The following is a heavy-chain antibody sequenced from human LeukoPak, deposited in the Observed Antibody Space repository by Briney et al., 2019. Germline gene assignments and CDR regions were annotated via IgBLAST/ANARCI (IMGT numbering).Heavy chain of an antibody. D-gene: IGHD5-24*01. CDR3: ARGDGYNDAEYLQH. V-gene: IGHV3-53*01. CDR2: IYSGGST. Sequence: PGGSLRLSCAASGFTVSSNYMSWVRQAPGKGLEWVSVIYSGGSTYYADSVKGRFTISRDNSKKTLYLQMNSLRVEDTAVYYCARGDGYNDAEYLQHWGQGTLVTVS. CDR1: GFTVSSNY. J-gene: IGHJ1*01.